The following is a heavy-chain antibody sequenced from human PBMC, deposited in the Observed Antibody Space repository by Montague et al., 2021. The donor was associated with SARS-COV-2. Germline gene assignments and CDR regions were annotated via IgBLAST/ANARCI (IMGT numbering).Heavy chain of an antibody. V-gene: IGHV4-39*07. CDR1: GGSISSSSYY. Sequence: SETLSLTCTVSGGSISSSSYYWGWIRQPPGKGLEWIGEINHSGSTNYNPSLKSRVTISVDTSKNQFSLKLSSVTAADTAVYYCARGGYSSSWYGRRNWFDPWGQGTLVTVSS. CDR3: ARGGYSSSWYGRRNWFDP. D-gene: IGHD6-13*01. CDR2: INHSGST. J-gene: IGHJ5*02.